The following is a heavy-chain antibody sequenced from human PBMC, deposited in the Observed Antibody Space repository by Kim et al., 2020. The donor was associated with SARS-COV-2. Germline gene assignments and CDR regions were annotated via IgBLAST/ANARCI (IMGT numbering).Heavy chain of an antibody. V-gene: IGHV4-34*01. Sequence: SETLSLTCAVYGGSFSGYYWSWIRQPPGKGLEWIGEINHSGSTNYNPSLKSRVTISVDTSKNQFSLKLSSVTAADTAVYYCARRRPAGGDIVVVVAAPGHNWFDPWGQGTLVTVSS. J-gene: IGHJ5*02. CDR2: INHSGST. CDR3: ARRRPAGGDIVVVVAAPGHNWFDP. D-gene: IGHD2-15*01. CDR1: GGSFSGYY.